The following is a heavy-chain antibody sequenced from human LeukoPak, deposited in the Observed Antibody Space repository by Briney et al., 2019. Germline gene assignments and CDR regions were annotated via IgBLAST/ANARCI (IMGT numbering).Heavy chain of an antibody. CDR2: IYSSGST. V-gene: IGHV4-4*07. CDR3: ARGKYYYDSSGYYFIDY. J-gene: IGHJ4*02. D-gene: IGHD3-22*01. CDR1: GGSISSYY. Sequence: SETLSLTCTVSGGSISSYYWSWIRQPAGKGLEWIGRIYSSGSTDYNPSLKSRVTISVDTSKNQFSLKLSSVTAADTAVYYCARGKYYYDSSGYYFIDYWGQGTLVTVSS.